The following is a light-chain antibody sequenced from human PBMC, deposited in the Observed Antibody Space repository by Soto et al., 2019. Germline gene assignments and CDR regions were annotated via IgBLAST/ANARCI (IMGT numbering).Light chain of an antibody. CDR3: QQYDTNPKT. V-gene: IGKV1-5*01. CDR1: QSISSW. CDR2: DAS. Sequence: DIQMTQSPSTLSASVGDRVTITCRASQSISSWLAWYQQKPGKAPKFLIYDASSLESGVPSRFSGSGSGTEFSLTISRLQPEDFATYYCQQYDTNPKTFGQGTKVDIK. J-gene: IGKJ1*01.